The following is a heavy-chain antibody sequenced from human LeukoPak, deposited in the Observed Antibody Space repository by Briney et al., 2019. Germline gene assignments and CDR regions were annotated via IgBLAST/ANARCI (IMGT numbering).Heavy chain of an antibody. D-gene: IGHD1-26*01. CDR1: GFTFDDYG. CDR2: INWNGGNT. Sequence: PGGSLRLSYAASGFTFDDYGMSWVRQGPGKGLEWVSGINWNGGNTGYADSVKGRFTIFRDNAKNSLYLEMDSLRVEDTALYYCARTSDSNWFDPWGQGTLVTVSS. J-gene: IGHJ5*02. V-gene: IGHV3-20*03. CDR3: ARTSDSNWFDP.